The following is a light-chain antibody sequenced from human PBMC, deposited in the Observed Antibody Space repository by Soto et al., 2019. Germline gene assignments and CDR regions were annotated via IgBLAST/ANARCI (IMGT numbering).Light chain of an antibody. CDR2: SNN. J-gene: IGLJ3*02. V-gene: IGLV1-44*01. CDR3: APWDDSLNGWV. Sequence: QSVLTQPPSASGTPGQRVTISCSGSSSNIGSNTVNWYQQLPGTAPKLLIYSNNQRPSGVPDRCSGSKSGTSASLAISGLQSEDEADYYCAPWDDSLNGWVFGGGTKLTVL. CDR1: SSNIGSNT.